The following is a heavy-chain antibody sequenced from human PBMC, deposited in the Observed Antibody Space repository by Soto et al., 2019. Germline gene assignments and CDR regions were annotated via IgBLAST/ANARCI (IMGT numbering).Heavy chain of an antibody. J-gene: IGHJ4*02. CDR3: AKRGSGSYFDY. CDR2: ISGSGGST. V-gene: IGHV3-23*01. Sequence: EVQLLESGGGWVQPGGSLRLSCAASGFTFSSYGMNWVRQAPGKGLEWVSVISGSGGSTYYADSVKGRFSISRDSSKNTLYLQMNSLRAEDTAVYYCAKRGSGSYFDYWGQATLVTVSS. CDR1: GFTFSSYG. D-gene: IGHD1-26*01.